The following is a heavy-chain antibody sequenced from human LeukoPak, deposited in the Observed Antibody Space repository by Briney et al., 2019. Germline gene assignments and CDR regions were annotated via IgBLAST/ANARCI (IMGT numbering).Heavy chain of an antibody. CDR1: GGTFSSYA. Sequence: SVKVSCKASGGTFSSYAISWVRQAPGQGLEWMGRIIPILGIANYAQKFQGRVTITADKSTSTAYMELSSLRSEDTAVYYCARDXTDVDTAPFDYWGQGTLVTVSS. J-gene: IGHJ4*02. CDR2: IIPILGIA. V-gene: IGHV1-69*04. D-gene: IGHD5-18*01. CDR3: ARDXTDVDTAPFDY.